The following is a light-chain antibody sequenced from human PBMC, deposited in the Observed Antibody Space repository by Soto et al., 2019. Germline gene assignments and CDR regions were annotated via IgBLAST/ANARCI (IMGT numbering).Light chain of an antibody. Sequence: QSALTQPASVSGSPGQSITISCTGTSSDVGGYNYVSWYQQHPGKAPKLMIYDVSNRPSGVSNRFSGSKSGSTASLTISGLQAEGEADYYCSSYTSSSTPVVFGGGTKVTVL. CDR1: SSDVGGYNY. J-gene: IGLJ2*01. CDR2: DVS. CDR3: SSYTSSSTPVV. V-gene: IGLV2-14*01.